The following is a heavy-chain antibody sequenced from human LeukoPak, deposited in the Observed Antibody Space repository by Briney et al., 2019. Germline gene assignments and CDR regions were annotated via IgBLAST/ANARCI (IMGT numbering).Heavy chain of an antibody. CDR3: ARGRGSYYLGPDYFDY. D-gene: IGHD1-26*01. CDR1: GGSISSHY. V-gene: IGHV4-59*11. J-gene: IGHJ4*02. Sequence: SETLSLTCTVSGGSISSHYWSWIRQPPGKGLEWIGYIYYSGSTNYNPSLKSRVTISVDTSKNQFSLKLSSVTAADTAVYYCARGRGSYYLGPDYFDYWGQGTLVTVSS. CDR2: IYYSGST.